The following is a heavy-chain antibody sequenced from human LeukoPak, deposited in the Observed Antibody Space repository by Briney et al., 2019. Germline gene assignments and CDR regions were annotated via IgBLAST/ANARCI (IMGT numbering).Heavy chain of an antibody. D-gene: IGHD6-19*01. J-gene: IGHJ4*02. Sequence: SETLSLTCTVSGVSISSSNSYWGWIRQPPGKGLEWIGSIYYSGNTYYNASLKSQVSISIDTSKNQFSLKLSSVTAADTAVYYCAREEAVAGKVDYWGQGTLVTVSS. CDR1: GVSISSSNSY. CDR2: IYYSGNT. V-gene: IGHV4-39*07. CDR3: AREEAVAGKVDY.